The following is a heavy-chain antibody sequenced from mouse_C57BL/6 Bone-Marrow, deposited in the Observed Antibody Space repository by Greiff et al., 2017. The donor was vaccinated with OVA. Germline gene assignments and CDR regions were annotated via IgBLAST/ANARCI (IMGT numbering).Heavy chain of an antibody. Sequence: EVQGVESGGGLVKPGGSLKLSCAASGFTFSSYAMSWVRQTPEKRLEWVATISDGGSYTYYPDNVKGRFTISRDNAKNNLYLQMSHLKSEDTAMYYCARVRTVGAGGGYYFDYWGQGTTLTVSS. J-gene: IGHJ2*01. D-gene: IGHD1-1*01. V-gene: IGHV5-4*01. CDR3: ARVRTVGAGGGYYFDY. CDR2: ISDGGSYT. CDR1: GFTFSSYA.